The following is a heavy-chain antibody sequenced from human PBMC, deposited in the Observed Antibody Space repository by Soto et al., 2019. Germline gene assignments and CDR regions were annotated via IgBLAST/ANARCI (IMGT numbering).Heavy chain of an antibody. J-gene: IGHJ4*02. V-gene: IGHV1-69*02. CDR1: GGTFSSYT. D-gene: IGHD3-22*01. CDR2: IIPILGIA. CDR3: ARGLLTYYYDSSGYYLDY. Sequence: SVKVSCKASGGTFSSYTISWVRQAPGQGLEWMGRIIPILGIANYAQKFQGRVTITADKSTSTAYMELSSLRSEDTAVYYCARGLLTYYYDSSGYYLDYWGQGTLVTVSS.